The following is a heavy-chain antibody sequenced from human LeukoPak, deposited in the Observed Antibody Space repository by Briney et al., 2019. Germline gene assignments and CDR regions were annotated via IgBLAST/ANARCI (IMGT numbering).Heavy chain of an antibody. Sequence: SQTLSLTCTVSGGSISSYYWSWLRQPAGKGLEWLGRIYTSGSTNYNPSLKSRVTMSVDTSKNQFSLKLSSVTAADTAVYYCARGLRGITIFGVVPGYYYYMDVWGKGTTVTVSS. CDR1: GGSISSYY. V-gene: IGHV4-4*07. D-gene: IGHD3-3*01. J-gene: IGHJ6*03. CDR2: IYTSGST. CDR3: ARGLRGITIFGVVPGYYYYMDV.